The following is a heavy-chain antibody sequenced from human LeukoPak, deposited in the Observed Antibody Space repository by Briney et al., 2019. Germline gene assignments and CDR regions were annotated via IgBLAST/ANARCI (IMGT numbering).Heavy chain of an antibody. CDR3: ARDRWDMAAAGTGEDDYYYYMDV. V-gene: IGHV4-4*07. J-gene: IGHJ6*03. D-gene: IGHD6-13*01. CDR1: GGSISSYY. CDR2: IYTSGST. Sequence: SETLPLTCTVSGGSISSYYWSWIRQPAGKGLEWIGRIYTSGSTNYNPSLKSRVTISVDKSKNQFSLKLSSVTAADTAVYYCARDRWDMAAAGTGEDDYYYYMDVWGKGTTVTVSS.